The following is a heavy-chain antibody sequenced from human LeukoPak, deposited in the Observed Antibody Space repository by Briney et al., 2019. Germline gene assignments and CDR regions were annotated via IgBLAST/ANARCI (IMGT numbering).Heavy chain of an antibody. CDR1: GFTFSRNG. J-gene: IGHJ4*02. Sequence: GGSLRLSCAASGFTFSRNGMHWVRQAPGKGLVWVSRINRDGSSTTYADSVKGRFTISRDNAKNTLYLQMNSLRAEDTAVYYCARDRGYGYGSDYWGQGTLVTVSS. CDR3: ARDRGYGYGSDY. D-gene: IGHD5-18*01. V-gene: IGHV3-74*01. CDR2: INRDGSST.